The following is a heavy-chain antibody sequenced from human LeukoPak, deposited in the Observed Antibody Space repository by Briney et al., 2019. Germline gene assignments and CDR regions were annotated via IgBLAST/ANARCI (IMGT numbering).Heavy chain of an antibody. V-gene: IGHV7-4-1*02. CDR1: GYTFSRYA. J-gene: IGHJ4*02. CDR2: INTNTGTP. Sequence: ASVKVSCKASGYTFSRYAINWVRQAPGQGLEWMGCINTNTGTPTYAQGFKGRFVFSLDTSVSTAYLHISSLEAKDTAVYFCARVPISYTYCSGASCYSRGFDYWGQGTLVTVSS. D-gene: IGHD2-15*01. CDR3: ARVPISYTYCSGASCYSRGFDY.